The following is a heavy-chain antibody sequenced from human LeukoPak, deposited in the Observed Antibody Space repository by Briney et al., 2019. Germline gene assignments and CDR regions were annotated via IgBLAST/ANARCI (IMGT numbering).Heavy chain of an antibody. V-gene: IGHV3-48*02. J-gene: IGHJ4*01. CDR2: ISSGGSTI. CDR1: GFIFGDYN. D-gene: IGHD3-22*01. Sequence: GGSLRLSCAASGFIFGDYNMNWVRQAPGKGLEWVSYISSGGSTIYYADTVKGRFTISRDNARNSLYLQMNGLTDEDTAVYYCAREPPGDYDDSGHYYAYFDCWGHGALVTVSS. CDR3: AREPPGDYDDSGHYYAYFDC.